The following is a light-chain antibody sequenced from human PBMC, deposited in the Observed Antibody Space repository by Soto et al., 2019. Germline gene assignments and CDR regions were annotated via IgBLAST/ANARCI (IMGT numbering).Light chain of an antibody. CDR1: QSISGRY. CDR3: QQYGSSPLT. V-gene: IGKV3-20*01. Sequence: ETVMTQSPATLSLSPGDRASLSCRASQSISGRYLAWYQQKPGQAPRLLIYDASSRATGLPDRFSGSGSGTDFILTISRLEPDDFAVYYCQQYGSSPLTFGGGTKVEIK. CDR2: DAS. J-gene: IGKJ4*01.